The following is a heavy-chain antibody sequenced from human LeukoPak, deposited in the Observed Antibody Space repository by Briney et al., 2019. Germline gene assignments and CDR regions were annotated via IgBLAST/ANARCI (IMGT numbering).Heavy chain of an antibody. CDR1: GFIFSSYE. J-gene: IGHJ4*02. Sequence: PSGGSLRLSCAASGFIFSSYEMKWVSQAPGKGLEGVSYISSSGSITYYADSVKGRFTISRDNAKKSLYLQMNSLRAEDTAVYYCARIAVTGMWYFDYWGQGTQVTVSS. D-gene: IGHD6-19*01. V-gene: IGHV3-48*03. CDR2: ISSSGSIT. CDR3: ARIAVTGMWYFDY.